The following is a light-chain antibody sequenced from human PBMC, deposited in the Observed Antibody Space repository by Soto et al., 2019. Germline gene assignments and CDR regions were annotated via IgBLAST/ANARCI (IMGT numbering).Light chain of an antibody. J-gene: IGLJ3*02. CDR1: RSNIGRNY. CDR2: RNN. V-gene: IGLV1-47*01. Sequence: QAVVTQPPSASGTPGQRVSISCSGSRSNIGRNYVYWYQQLPGTAPKHLIQRNNERPSGVPDRFSGSKSGTSVSLAISGLRSEDEATYYCAAWDDTLNGQVFGGGTKLTVL. CDR3: AAWDDTLNGQV.